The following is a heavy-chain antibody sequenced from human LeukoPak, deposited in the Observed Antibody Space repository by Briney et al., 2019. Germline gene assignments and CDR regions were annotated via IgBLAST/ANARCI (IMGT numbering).Heavy chain of an antibody. CDR2: VSGTGGRT. Sequence: PGGSLRLSSAASGFTFDDYAMHWVRQAPGKGLEWVSVVSGTGGRTYYADSVKGRFTISRDNSKNTLYLQMNSLRAEDTALYYCVKASSSSPQYNWFDAWGQGTLVTVSS. J-gene: IGHJ5*02. D-gene: IGHD6-6*01. CDR3: VKASSSSPQYNWFDA. V-gene: IGHV3-23*01. CDR1: GFTFDDYA.